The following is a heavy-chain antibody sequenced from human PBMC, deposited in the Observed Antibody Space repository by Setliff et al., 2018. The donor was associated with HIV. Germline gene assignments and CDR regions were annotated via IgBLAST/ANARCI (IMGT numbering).Heavy chain of an antibody. CDR1: GFTFSCCD. CDR2: ISGRGDYT. J-gene: IGHJ6*03. D-gene: IGHD5-18*01. CDR3: LRGSIQVPGLDHMDV. V-gene: IGHV3-23*01. Sequence: GGSLRLSCAGSGFTFSCCDMSWVRQAPGKGLEWVSAISGRGDYTVYTGSVKGRFAISRESAKNSLYLQMSNLRPEDTSVYYCLRGSIQVPGLDHMDVCGKGTTVTVSS.